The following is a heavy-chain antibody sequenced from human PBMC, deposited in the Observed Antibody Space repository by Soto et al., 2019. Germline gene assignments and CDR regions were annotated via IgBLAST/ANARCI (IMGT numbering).Heavy chain of an antibody. CDR2: IYHSGTF. V-gene: IGHV4-4*02. CDR1: GDSVSSSSC. J-gene: IGHJ6*02. CDR3: VRSVPAATWQYSGMDV. Sequence: QVRLQESGPGLVEPSGTRSLTCAVSGDSVSSSSCWSWVRQAPGKGLEWIGEIYHSGTFNYNPSLASRVSVSVDKSGNQLSLNLKSVTAADTAVYYCVRSVPAATWQYSGMDVWGQGTTVTVSS. D-gene: IGHD2-2*01.